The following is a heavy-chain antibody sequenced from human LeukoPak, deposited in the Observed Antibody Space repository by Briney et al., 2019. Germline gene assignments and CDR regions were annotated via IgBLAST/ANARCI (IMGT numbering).Heavy chain of an antibody. D-gene: IGHD3-22*01. J-gene: IGHJ5*02. CDR1: GYTFTNYA. CDR3: ARGDFYYDSSDP. Sequence: GASVKVSCKASGYTFTNYAMYWVRQAPGQRLEWMGWINAGNGNTKYSQKFQGRVTISSDTSANTVYMELSSLRSEDTAVYYCARGDFYYDSSDPWGQGTLVTVSS. CDR2: INAGNGNT. V-gene: IGHV1-3*01.